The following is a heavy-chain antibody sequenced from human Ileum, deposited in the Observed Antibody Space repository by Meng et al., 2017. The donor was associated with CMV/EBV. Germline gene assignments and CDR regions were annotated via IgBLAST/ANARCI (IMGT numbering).Heavy chain of an antibody. CDR1: GFTFSANY. J-gene: IGHJ4*02. Sequence: SGFTFSANYLDWVRKAPGKGLEWVARSRNKANSYSTEYAASVKGRFTISRDDSKNSLYLQMNSLKPEDTAVYYCAASGYCRSSSCDGWGQGTLVTVSS. CDR3: AASGYCRSSSCDG. V-gene: IGHV3-72*01. D-gene: IGHD2-15*01. CDR2: SRNKANSYST.